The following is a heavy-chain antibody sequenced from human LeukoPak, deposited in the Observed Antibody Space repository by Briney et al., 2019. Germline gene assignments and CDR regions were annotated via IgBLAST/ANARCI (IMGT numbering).Heavy chain of an antibody. J-gene: IGHJ4*02. CDR3: AIDRFTGGIPNPLDY. V-gene: IGHV3-7*01. Sequence: GGSLRLSCAASGFIFSSYSMNWVRQAPGKGLEWVANIKQDGSEKYYVDSVKGRFTISRDNAKNSLYLQMNSLRAEDTAVYYCAIDRFTGGIPNPLDYWGQGTLVTVSS. CDR1: GFIFSSYS. CDR2: IKQDGSEK. D-gene: IGHD7-27*01.